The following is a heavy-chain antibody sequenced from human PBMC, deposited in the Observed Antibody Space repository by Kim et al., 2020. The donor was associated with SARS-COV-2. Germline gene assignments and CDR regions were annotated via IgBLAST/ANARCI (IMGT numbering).Heavy chain of an antibody. J-gene: IGHJ6*02. CDR1: GYTFTGYY. CDR2: INPNSGGT. V-gene: IGHV1-2*02. CDR3: ARDDHNYDFWSGYYTPYYYYGMDV. D-gene: IGHD3-3*01. Sequence: ASVKVSCKASGYTFTGYYMHWVRQAPGQGLEWMGWINPNSGGTNYAQKFQGRVTMTRDTSISTAYMELSRLRSDDTAVYYCARDDHNYDFWSGYYTPYYYYGMDVWGQGTTVTVSS.